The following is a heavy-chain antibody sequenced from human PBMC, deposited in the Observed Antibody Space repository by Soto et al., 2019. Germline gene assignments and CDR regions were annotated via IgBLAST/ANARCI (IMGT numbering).Heavy chain of an antibody. V-gene: IGHV1-69*12. CDR3: ASDYGDYAPDDAFDI. J-gene: IGHJ3*02. D-gene: IGHD4-17*01. Sequence: QFHLVQSGDGVKKPGSSVKVSCKASGGTFSSYAISWVRQAPGQGLEWMGGILPIFGPANYAQKFQGRVTITADESTITAYRERSSLRSEDTAVYYCASDYGDYAPDDAFDIWGQGTMVTVSS. CDR2: ILPIFGPA. CDR1: GGTFSSYA.